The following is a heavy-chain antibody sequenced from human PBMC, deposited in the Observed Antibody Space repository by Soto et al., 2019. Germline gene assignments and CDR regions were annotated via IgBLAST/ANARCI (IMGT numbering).Heavy chain of an antibody. D-gene: IGHD5-12*01. Sequence: SETLSLTCAVSGGSISSSNWWSWVRQPPGKGLEWIGEIYHSGSTNYNPSLKSRATISSDTSNNQFSLRLNSVTAADTGLYYCARGQEGVVATHWDQGALVTVSS. CDR3: ARGQEGVVATH. V-gene: IGHV4-4*02. CDR2: IYHSGST. J-gene: IGHJ4*02. CDR1: GGSISSSNW.